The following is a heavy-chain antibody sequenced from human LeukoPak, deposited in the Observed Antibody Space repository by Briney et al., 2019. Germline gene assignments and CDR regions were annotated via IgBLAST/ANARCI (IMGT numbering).Heavy chain of an antibody. CDR2: ISSSSSTI. D-gene: IGHD2-2*01. V-gene: IGHV3-48*01. CDR1: GFTFSSYS. J-gene: IGHJ4*02. Sequence: AGGSLRLSCAASGFTFSSYSMNWFRQAPGKGLEWVSYISSSSSTIYYADSVKGRFTISRDNAKNSLYLQMNSLRAEDTAVYYCARDRCSSTSCGFDYWGQGTLVTVSS. CDR3: ARDRCSSTSCGFDY.